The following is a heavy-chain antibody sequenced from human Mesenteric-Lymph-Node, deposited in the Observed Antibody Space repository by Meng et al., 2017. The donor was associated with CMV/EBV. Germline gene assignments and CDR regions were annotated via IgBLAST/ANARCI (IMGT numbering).Heavy chain of an antibody. CDR1: GFTFSSYS. CDR3: TTVEVDIVVVPAAPKDDY. Sequence: GESLKISCAASGFTFSSYSMNWVRQAPGKGLAWVSYISSSSSIIYYADSVKGRFTISRDNAKNSLYLQMNSLRAEDTAVYYCTTVEVDIVVVPAAPKDDYWGQGTLVTVSS. CDR2: ISSSSSII. V-gene: IGHV3-48*04. J-gene: IGHJ4*02. D-gene: IGHD2-2*03.